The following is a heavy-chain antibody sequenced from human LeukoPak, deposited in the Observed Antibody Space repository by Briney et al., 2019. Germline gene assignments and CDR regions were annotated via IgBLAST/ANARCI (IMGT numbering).Heavy chain of an antibody. J-gene: IGHJ4*02. CDR2: ISAYNGNT. D-gene: IGHD3-3*01. V-gene: IGHV1-18*04. CDR3: ARDLVHYDFWSGYYTPIFDY. CDR1: GHTFTGYY. Sequence: ASVKVSCKTSGHTFTGYYIHWVRQAPGQGLEWMGWISAYNGNTNYAQKLQGRVTMTTDTSTSTAYMELRSLRSDDTAVYYCARDLVHYDFWSGYYTPIFDYWGQGTLVTVSS.